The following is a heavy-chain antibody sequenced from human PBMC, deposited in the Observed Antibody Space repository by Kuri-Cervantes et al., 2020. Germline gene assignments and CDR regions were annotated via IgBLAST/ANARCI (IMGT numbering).Heavy chain of an antibody. J-gene: IGHJ6*02. CDR2: IIPIFGTA. V-gene: IGHV1-69*13. D-gene: IGHD4-17*01. Sequence: SVKVSCKASGYTFTSYGISWVRQPPGQGLEWMGGIIPIFGTANYAQKFQGRVTITADESTSTAYMELSSLRSEDTAVYYCATLKLRRSTVTTSYYYYGMDVWGQGTTVTVSS. CDR3: ATLKLRRSTVTTSYYYYGMDV. CDR1: GYTFTSYG.